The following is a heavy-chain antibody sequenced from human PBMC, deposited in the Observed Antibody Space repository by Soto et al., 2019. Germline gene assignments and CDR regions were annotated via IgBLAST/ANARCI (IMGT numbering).Heavy chain of an antibody. CDR3: ARVLSWASYYDFWSGYYNYYYYGMDV. Sequence: ASVKVSCKASVYTFTSYDINWVRQATGQEIERMGWMNPYIGNTGYAQKFQGRVTMTRNTSISTAYMELSSLISEDTAVYYCARVLSWASYYDFWSGYYNYYYYGMDVWGQGTTVTVSS. V-gene: IGHV1-8*01. J-gene: IGHJ6*02. CDR2: MNPYIGNT. CDR1: VYTFTSYD. D-gene: IGHD3-3*01.